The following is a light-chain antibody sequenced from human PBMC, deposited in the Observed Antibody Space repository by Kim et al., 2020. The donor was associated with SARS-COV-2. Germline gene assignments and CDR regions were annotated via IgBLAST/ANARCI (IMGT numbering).Light chain of an antibody. CDR1: QSVSSY. CDR3: QQRSSWPLYT. Sequence: DIVLTQSPATLSLSPGERATLSCRASQSVSSYLAWYQQKPGQAPRLLIYDASNRAAGIPARFSGSGSGTDFTLTISSLEPEDFAVYYCQQRSSWPLYTLGQGTKLEI. V-gene: IGKV3-11*01. CDR2: DAS. J-gene: IGKJ2*01.